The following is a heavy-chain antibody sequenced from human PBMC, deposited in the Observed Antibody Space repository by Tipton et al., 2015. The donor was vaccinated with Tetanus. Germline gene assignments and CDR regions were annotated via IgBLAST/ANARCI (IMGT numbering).Heavy chain of an antibody. D-gene: IGHD1-1*01. J-gene: IGHJ4*02. CDR3: ARANNDFPKKGPFDS. V-gene: IGHV4-61*01. Sequence: TLSLTCTVSGGFVSGSSHYWSWIRQPPGKQLEWVGYIYHSGSTNYNPSLKSRVSISFGTSKNQFSLNLESVTAADTAFYYCARANNDFPKKGPFDSWGQGTLVIVSS. CDR1: GGFVSGSSHY. CDR2: IYHSGST.